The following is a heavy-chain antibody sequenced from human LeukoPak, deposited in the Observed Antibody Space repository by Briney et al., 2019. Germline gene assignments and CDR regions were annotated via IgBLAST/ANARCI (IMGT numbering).Heavy chain of an antibody. CDR2: ISGSGGST. CDR1: GFTFSSYS. V-gene: IGHV3-23*01. Sequence: GGSLRLSCAASGFTFSSYSMNWVRQAPGKGLEWVSAISGSGGSTYYADSVKGRFTISRDNSKNTLYLQMNSLRAEDTAVYYCAKDPKHVVVVVAAPTFDPWGQGTLVTVSS. D-gene: IGHD2-15*01. J-gene: IGHJ5*02. CDR3: AKDPKHVVVVVAAPTFDP.